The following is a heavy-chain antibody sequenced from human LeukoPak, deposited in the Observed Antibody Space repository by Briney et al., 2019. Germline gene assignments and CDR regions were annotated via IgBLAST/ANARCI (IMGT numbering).Heavy chain of an antibody. J-gene: IGHJ4*02. D-gene: IGHD4-11*01. V-gene: IGHV3-49*03. CDR3: TSADDYSNYFDY. Sequence: GGSLRLSCTASGFTFGDYAMSWFRQAPGKGLEWVGFIRSKAYGGTTEYAASVKGRFTISRDDSKSIPYLQMNSLKTEDTAVYCCTSADDYSNYFDYWGQGTLVTVSS. CDR1: GFTFGDYA. CDR2: IRSKAYGGTT.